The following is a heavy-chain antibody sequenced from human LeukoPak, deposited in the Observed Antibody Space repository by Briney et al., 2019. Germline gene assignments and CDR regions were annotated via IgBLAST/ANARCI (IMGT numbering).Heavy chain of an antibody. J-gene: IGHJ4*02. CDR3: AMGHYRNIPG. Sequence: GGSLRLSCAASGFTVSSKYMNWVRQAPGKGLEWVSVIYTDGSTYYADSVRARFSISRDDSKNTLSLQMNSLRAEDTAVYYCAMGHYRNIPGWGQGTLVTVSS. CDR1: GFTVSSKY. V-gene: IGHV3-66*01. CDR2: IYTDGST. D-gene: IGHD1/OR15-1a*01.